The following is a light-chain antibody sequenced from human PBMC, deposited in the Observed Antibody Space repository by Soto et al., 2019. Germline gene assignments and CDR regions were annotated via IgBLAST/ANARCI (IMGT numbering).Light chain of an antibody. CDR3: QSYDSSLSGWV. CDR1: SSNSGAGYD. J-gene: IGLJ3*02. V-gene: IGLV1-40*01. CDR2: GNS. Sequence: QSVLTQPPSVSGAPGPRVTISCTGSSSNSGAGYDVHRYQQLPGTAPKLLIYGNSNRPSGVPDRFSGSKSGTSASLAIPGLQAEDEADYYCQSYDSSLSGWVFGGGTKLTVL.